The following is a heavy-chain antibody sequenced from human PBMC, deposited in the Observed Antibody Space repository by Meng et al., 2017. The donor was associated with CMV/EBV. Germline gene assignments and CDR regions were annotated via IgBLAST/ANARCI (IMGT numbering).Heavy chain of an antibody. D-gene: IGHD4-23*01. CDR3: AGGLDPTTVENWFDP. CDR1: GYTFTSYG. V-gene: IGHV1-8*01. Sequence: SVTVSCQASGYTFTSYGINWVRQATGQGLAWMGWMNPNSSSTGYAQKFQGRVTMTRNTPISTAYMELSSRRSEDTAVYYCAGGLDPTTVENWFDPWGQGTLVTVSS. CDR2: MNPNSSST. J-gene: IGHJ5*02.